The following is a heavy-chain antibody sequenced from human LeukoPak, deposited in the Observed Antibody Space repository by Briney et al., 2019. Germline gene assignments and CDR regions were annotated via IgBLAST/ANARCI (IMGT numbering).Heavy chain of an antibody. CDR1: GFAFTNHA. J-gene: IGHJ4*02. CDR2: IGGTDGST. Sequence: GGSLRLSCVASGFAFTNHAMTWVRQAPGKGLEWVSSIGGTDGSTYYADSVRGRFTISRDNSKNTLYLQMNSLRAEDTAVYYCANLASSNWYLPPVYWGQGTLVTVSS. V-gene: IGHV3-23*01. D-gene: IGHD6-13*01. CDR3: ANLASSNWYLPPVY.